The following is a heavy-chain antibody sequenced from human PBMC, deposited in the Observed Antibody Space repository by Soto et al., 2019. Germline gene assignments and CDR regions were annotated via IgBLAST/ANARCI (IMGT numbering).Heavy chain of an antibody. CDR3: AHRREWLATFDY. CDR2: TYWDDDK. CDR1: GFSLSTSGVG. J-gene: IGHJ4*02. D-gene: IGHD6-19*01. Sequence: QITLKESGPTLVKPTQTLTLTCTFSGFSLSTSGVGVGWIRQPPGKALEWLALTYWDDDKRYSPSLKSRLTITKDTSKNQVVLTMTNMDPVDTATYYCAHRREWLATFDYWGQGTLVTVSS. V-gene: IGHV2-5*02.